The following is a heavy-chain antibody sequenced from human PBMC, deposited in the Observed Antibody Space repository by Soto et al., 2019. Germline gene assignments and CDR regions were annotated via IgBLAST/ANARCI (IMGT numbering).Heavy chain of an antibody. CDR2: INPINGNA. CDR1: GCTFSSYA. J-gene: IGHJ5*02. CDR3: AREGDGSGYISGFDP. Sequence: QVQLVQSGAEVKKPGSSVKVSCKASGCTFSSYAISWVRQAPGQGLEWMGGINPINGNANYAQKFQGRVTITADESTSTAHKERSSLRSEDTAVYYCAREGDGSGYISGFDPWGQGALVTVSS. D-gene: IGHD3-22*01. V-gene: IGHV1-69*12.